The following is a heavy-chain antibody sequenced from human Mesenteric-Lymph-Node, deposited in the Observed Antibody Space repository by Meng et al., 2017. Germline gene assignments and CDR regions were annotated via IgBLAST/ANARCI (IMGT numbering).Heavy chain of an antibody. J-gene: IGHJ4*02. V-gene: IGHV4-59*08. Sequence: QGQLQESGPGLVKPSDTLSLTFTVSGGSISSYYWSWIRQPPGKGLEWIGYIYYSGSTNYTPSLKSRVTISVGTSKNQFSLNLSSVTAADTAVYYCARGGWSLDYWGQGTLVTVSS. CDR3: ARGGWSLDY. CDR2: IYYSGST. D-gene: IGHD2-15*01. CDR1: GGSISSYY.